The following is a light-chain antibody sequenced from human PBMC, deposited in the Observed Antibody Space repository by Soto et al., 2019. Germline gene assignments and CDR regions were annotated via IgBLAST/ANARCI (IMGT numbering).Light chain of an antibody. CDR3: ATWDDSLNVV. V-gene: IGLV2-11*01. Sequence: QSVLTQPRSVSGSPGQSVTISCTGTSSDVGGYDYVSWYQQHPGKAPKLMIYDVSKGPSGVPDRFSGSKSGNTASLTISGLQAEDEADYYCATWDDSLNVVFGGGTQLTVL. J-gene: IGLJ2*01. CDR2: DVS. CDR1: SSDVGGYDY.